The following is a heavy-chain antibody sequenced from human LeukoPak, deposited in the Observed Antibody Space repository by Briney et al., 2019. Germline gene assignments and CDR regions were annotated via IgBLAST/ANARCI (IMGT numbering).Heavy chain of an antibody. D-gene: IGHD3-22*01. Sequence: GGSLRLSCAASGFTFSSYDMHWVRQATGKGLEWVSAIGTAGDTYYPGSVKGRFTISRENSKNSLYLQINSLRAESTAGYYCARGRPFDFYDSRGYFLRWGQGTLVTVSS. CDR2: IGTAGDT. V-gene: IGHV3-13*01. CDR3: ARGRPFDFYDSRGYFLR. J-gene: IGHJ4*02. CDR1: GFTFSSYD.